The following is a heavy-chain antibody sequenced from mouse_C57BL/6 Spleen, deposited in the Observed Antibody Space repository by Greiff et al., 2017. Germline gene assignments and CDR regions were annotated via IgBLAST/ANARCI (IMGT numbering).Heavy chain of an antibody. J-gene: IGHJ2*01. CDR1: GYTFTDYE. V-gene: IGHV1-15*01. CDR2: IDPETGGT. Sequence: QVQLQQSGAELVRPGASVTLSCKASGYTFTDYEMHWVKQTPVHGLEWIGAIDPETGGTAYNQKFKGKAILTADKSSSTAYMGLRSLTSEDSAVYYCTRGGGNYYFDYWGQGTTLTVSS. CDR3: TRGGGNYYFDY. D-gene: IGHD2-1*01.